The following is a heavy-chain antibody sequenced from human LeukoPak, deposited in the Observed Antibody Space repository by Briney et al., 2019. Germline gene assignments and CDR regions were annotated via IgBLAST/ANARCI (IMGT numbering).Heavy chain of an antibody. V-gene: IGHV1-18*01. CDR2: ISAYNGNT. CDR1: GYTFTSYG. D-gene: IGHD2-2*01. J-gene: IGHJ5*02. Sequence: GASVKVSCKASGYTFTSYGISWVRQAPGQGLEWMGWISAYNGNTNYAQKLQGGVTMTTDTSTSTAYMELRSPRSDDTAVYYCARDRYCSSTSCPNWFDPWGQGTLVTVSS. CDR3: ARDRYCSSTSCPNWFDP.